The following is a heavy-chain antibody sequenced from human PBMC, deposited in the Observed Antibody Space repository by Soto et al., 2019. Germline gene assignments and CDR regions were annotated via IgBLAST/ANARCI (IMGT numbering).Heavy chain of an antibody. CDR3: ARVYSSGLDY. CDR1: GYSISSGYY. D-gene: IGHD6-19*01. V-gene: IGHV4-38-2*01. J-gene: IGHJ4*02. CDR2: IYHSGST. Sequence: SETLSLTCAVSGYSISSGYYWGWIRQPPGKGLEWIGSIYHSGSTYYNPSLKSRVTISVDTSKNQSSLKLSSVTAADTAVYYCARVYSSGLDYWGQGTLVTVSS.